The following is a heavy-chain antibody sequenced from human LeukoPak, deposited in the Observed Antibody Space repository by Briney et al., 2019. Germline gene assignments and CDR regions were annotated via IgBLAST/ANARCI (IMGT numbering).Heavy chain of an antibody. J-gene: IGHJ4*02. CDR2: IYHSGST. CDR3: ARVRGGYGDYYFDY. V-gene: IGHV4-38-2*02. CDR1: GYSISSGYY. D-gene: IGHD4-17*01. Sequence: PSETLSLTCTVSGYSISSGYYWGWIRQPPGKGLEWIGSIYHSGSTYYNPSLKSRVTISVDTSKNQFSLKLSSVTAADTAVYYCARVRGGYGDYYFDYWGQGTLVTVSS.